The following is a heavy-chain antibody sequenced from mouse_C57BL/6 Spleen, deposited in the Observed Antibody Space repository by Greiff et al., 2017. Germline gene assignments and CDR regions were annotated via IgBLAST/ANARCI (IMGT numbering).Heavy chain of an antibody. CDR1: GYSITSGYY. Sequence: EVKLVEPGPGLVKPSQSLSLTCSVTGYSITSGYYWYWIRQSPGNKLEWMGYISYDGSNNYNPSLKNRISITRDTSKNQFFLKLNSVTTEDTATYYCARTGVYYGYDGAMDCWGQGTSVTVSS. CDR3: ARTGVYYGYDGAMDC. J-gene: IGHJ4*01. D-gene: IGHD2-2*01. CDR2: ISYDGSN. V-gene: IGHV3-6*01.